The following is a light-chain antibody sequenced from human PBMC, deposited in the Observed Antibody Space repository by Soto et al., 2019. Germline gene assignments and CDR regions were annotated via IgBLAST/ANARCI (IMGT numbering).Light chain of an antibody. Sequence: QSALTHPASVSGSPGQSITISCTLTSSDIGDYKYVSWYQQHPGKAPKLMIFEVSYRPSWVSIRFSGSKSGNTASLTISGLQAEDEADYYCSAYTGSSVAFGGGTKVTVL. J-gene: IGLJ2*01. V-gene: IGLV2-14*01. CDR2: EVS. CDR1: SSDIGDYKY. CDR3: SAYTGSSVA.